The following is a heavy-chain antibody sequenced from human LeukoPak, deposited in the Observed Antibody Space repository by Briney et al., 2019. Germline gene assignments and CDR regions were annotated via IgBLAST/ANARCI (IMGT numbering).Heavy chain of an antibody. CDR2: IKQDGSEK. Sequence: PGGSLRLSCAASGFTFSSYWMSWVRQAPGKGLEWVANIKQDGSEKNYVDSVKGRFTISRDNAKNSLDLQMNRLRAEDTAVYYCARGHIGMDVWGKGTTVTVSS. J-gene: IGHJ6*04. CDR3: ARGHIGMDV. V-gene: IGHV3-7*01. D-gene: IGHD5-12*01. CDR1: GFTFSSYW.